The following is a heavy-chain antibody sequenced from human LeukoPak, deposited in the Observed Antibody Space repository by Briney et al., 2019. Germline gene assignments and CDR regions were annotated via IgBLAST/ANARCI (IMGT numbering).Heavy chain of an antibody. J-gene: IGHJ4*02. CDR2: ISSSGSTI. CDR1: GFTFSSYE. D-gene: IGHD2-2*01. V-gene: IGHV3-48*03. CDR3: ARGEYCSSTSPCLDS. Sequence: GGSLRLSCAASGFTFSSYEMNWVRRAPGRGREWVSYISSSGSTIYYADSVKGRFTISRDNAKNSLYLQMNSLRAEDTAVYYCARGEYCSSTSPCLDSWGQGTLVTVSS.